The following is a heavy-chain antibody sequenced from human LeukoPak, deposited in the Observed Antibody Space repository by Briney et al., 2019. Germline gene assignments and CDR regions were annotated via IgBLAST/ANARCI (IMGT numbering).Heavy chain of an antibody. D-gene: IGHD2-15*01. J-gene: IGHJ4*02. V-gene: IGHV4-39*07. CDR1: GGSISSSSYQ. CDR2: FYYSGNT. CDR3: ARAGSCRGASCYSFDY. Sequence: PSETLSLTCTVSGGSISSSSYQWGWIRQPPGKGLEWIGSFYYSGNTYYSPSLKSRVTMSLDTSKNQFSLKLSSVTAADTAMYYCARAGSCRGASCYSFDYWGRGTLVAVSS.